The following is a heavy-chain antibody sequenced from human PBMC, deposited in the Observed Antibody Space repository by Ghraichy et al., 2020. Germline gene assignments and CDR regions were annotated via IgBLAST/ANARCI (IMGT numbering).Heavy chain of an antibody. Sequence: SETLSLTCAVYGGSFSGYYWSWIRQPPGKGLEWIGEINHSGSTNYNPSLKSRVTISVDTSKNQFSLKLSSVTAADTAVYYCARGRLTSDNAIAVAGTFDYWGLGTLVTVSS. V-gene: IGHV4-34*01. J-gene: IGHJ4*02. CDR3: ARGRLTSDNAIAVAGTFDY. CDR2: INHSGST. CDR1: GGSFSGYY. D-gene: IGHD6-19*01.